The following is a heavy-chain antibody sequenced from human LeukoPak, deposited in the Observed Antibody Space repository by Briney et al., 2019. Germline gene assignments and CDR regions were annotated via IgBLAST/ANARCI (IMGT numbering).Heavy chain of an antibody. J-gene: IGHJ4*02. Sequence: GGSLRLSCAASGFTFSSYAMSWVRQAPGKGLEWVSAISGSAESTYYADSVKGQFTISRDNSKNTLYLQMNSLRAEDTALYYCAKDHGSGLLYFDYWRQGTLVTVSS. CDR2: ISGSAEST. CDR1: GFTFSSYA. D-gene: IGHD6-19*01. CDR3: AKDHGSGLLYFDY. V-gene: IGHV3-23*01.